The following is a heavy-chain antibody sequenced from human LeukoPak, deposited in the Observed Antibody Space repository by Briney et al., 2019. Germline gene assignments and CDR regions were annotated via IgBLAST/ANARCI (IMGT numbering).Heavy chain of an antibody. Sequence: ASVKVSCKASGYAFTSYGISWVRQAPGQGLEWMGWISAYNGNTNYAQKLQGRVTMTTDTSTSTAYMELRSLRSDDTAVYYCARGGGVRIAAAGNGFDPWGQGTLVTVSS. V-gene: IGHV1-18*01. J-gene: IGHJ5*02. CDR1: GYAFTSYG. CDR3: ARGGGVRIAAAGNGFDP. D-gene: IGHD6-13*01. CDR2: ISAYNGNT.